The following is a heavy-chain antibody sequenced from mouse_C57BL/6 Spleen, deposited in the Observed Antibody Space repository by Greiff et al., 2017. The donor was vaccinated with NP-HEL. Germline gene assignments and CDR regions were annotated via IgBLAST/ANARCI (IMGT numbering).Heavy chain of an antibody. J-gene: IGHJ2*01. CDR3: ARIAYYYGSSYDYFDY. D-gene: IGHD1-1*01. Sequence: EVQLKESGPGLVKPSQSLSLTCSVTGYSITSGYYWNWIRQFPGNKLEWMGYISYDGSNNYNPSLKNRISITRDTSKNQFFLKLNSVTTEDTATYYCARIAYYYGSSYDYFDYWGQGTTLTVSS. V-gene: IGHV3-6*01. CDR1: GYSITSGYY. CDR2: ISYDGSN.